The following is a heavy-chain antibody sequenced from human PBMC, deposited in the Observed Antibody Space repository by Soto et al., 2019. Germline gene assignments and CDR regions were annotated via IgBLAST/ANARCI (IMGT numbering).Heavy chain of an antibody. CDR2: ISGSGGTT. D-gene: IGHD6-19*01. Sequence: GGSLRLSCAPSRFTFSTYAMTWVRQAPGKGLEWVSSISGSGGTTDYANSVKGRFTISRDNSKNTLYLQMNSLRAEDTAVYYCAKEVAGYYFDYWGQGTLVTVSS. J-gene: IGHJ4*02. V-gene: IGHV3-23*01. CDR1: RFTFSTYA. CDR3: AKEVAGYYFDY.